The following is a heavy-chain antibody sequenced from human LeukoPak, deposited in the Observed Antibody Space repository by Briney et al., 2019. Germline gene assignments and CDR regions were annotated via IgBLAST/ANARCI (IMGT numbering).Heavy chain of an antibody. CDR2: IWYDGSNK. J-gene: IGHJ4*02. CDR1: GFTFSSYG. D-gene: IGHD3-3*01. Sequence: PGGSLRLSCAASGFTFSSYGMHWVRQAPGKGLEWVAVIWYDGSNKYYADSVKGRFTISRDNSKNTLYLQKNSLRAEDTAVYYCARAPLRVDYFDYWGQGTLVTVSS. V-gene: IGHV3-33*01. CDR3: ARAPLRVDYFDY.